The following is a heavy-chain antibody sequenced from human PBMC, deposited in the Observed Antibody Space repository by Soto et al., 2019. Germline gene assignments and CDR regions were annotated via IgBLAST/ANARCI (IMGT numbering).Heavy chain of an antibody. CDR2: ISATGATT. V-gene: IGHV3-23*01. J-gene: IGHJ1*01. CDR3: AKGRKSTEKDIAVMLAAASSIQH. Sequence: GGSLRLSCAASGFTFSSYGMHWVRQAPGKRLEWVSVISATGATTYYADSVRGRFTISRDNSKNTLNLQMNDLRVEDTAVIYCAKGRKSTEKDIAVMLAAASSIQHWGQGTLVTVSS. D-gene: IGHD2-15*01. CDR1: GFTFSSYG.